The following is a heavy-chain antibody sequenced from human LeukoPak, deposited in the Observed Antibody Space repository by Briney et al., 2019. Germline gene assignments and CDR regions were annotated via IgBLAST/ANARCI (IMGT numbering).Heavy chain of an antibody. CDR1: GFTFSSYA. CDR3: AKDGDIAVAGTTAEYFQH. D-gene: IGHD6-19*01. J-gene: IGHJ1*01. Sequence: GGSLRLSCAASGFTFSSYAMSWVRQAPGKGLEWVSAISGSGGSTYYADSVKGQFTISRDNSKNTLYLQMNSLRAEDTAVYYCAKDGDIAVAGTTAEYFQHWGQGTLVTVSS. V-gene: IGHV3-23*01. CDR2: ISGSGGST.